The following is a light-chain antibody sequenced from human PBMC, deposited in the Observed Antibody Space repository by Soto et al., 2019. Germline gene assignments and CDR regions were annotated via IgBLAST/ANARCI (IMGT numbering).Light chain of an antibody. CDR2: RAS. CDR1: QTISDW. J-gene: IGKJ4*01. V-gene: IGKV1-5*03. Sequence: DIQMTQSPSTLSASVGDRVTITCRASQTISDWLAWYQQTPGKAPKLLIYRASTLESGVPSRFSGSGSGTQFTLTISSLQPDDFATYYCQKYNIYPLSFGGGTKLEVK. CDR3: QKYNIYPLS.